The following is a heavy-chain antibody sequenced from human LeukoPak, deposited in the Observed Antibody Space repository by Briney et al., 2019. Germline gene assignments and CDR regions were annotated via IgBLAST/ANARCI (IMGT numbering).Heavy chain of an antibody. D-gene: IGHD3-22*01. CDR3: ARVGHDSSGLVTFDI. CDR1: GFTFSSYS. Sequence: GGSLRLSCAASGFTFSSYSMNWVRQAPGKGLVWVSRINSDGSSTTYADSVKGRFTISRDNAKNTLYLQMNSLRAEDTAVYYCARVGHDSSGLVTFDIWGQGTMVTVSS. J-gene: IGHJ3*02. V-gene: IGHV3-74*01. CDR2: INSDGSST.